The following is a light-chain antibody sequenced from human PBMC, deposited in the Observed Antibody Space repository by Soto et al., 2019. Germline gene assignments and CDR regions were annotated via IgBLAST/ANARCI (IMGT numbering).Light chain of an antibody. CDR1: QSVSSN. V-gene: IGKV3-20*01. Sequence: EIVMTHSPATLPVSPWERATLSCRASQSVSSNLAWYQQKPGQAPRLLIFGASIRDTGIPDRFSGSGSGTDFTLTISRLEPEDFAVYHCQQYGSSPTTFGQGTKVDIK. CDR3: QQYGSSPTT. J-gene: IGKJ1*01. CDR2: GAS.